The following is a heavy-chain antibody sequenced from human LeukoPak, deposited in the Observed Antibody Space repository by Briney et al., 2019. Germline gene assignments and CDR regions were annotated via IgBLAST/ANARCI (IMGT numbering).Heavy chain of an antibody. D-gene: IGHD2-2*01. CDR3: ARHNAPRRVGFDF. V-gene: IGHV4-39*01. CDR1: GDSVRNDLYY. Sequence: SETLSLTCSVPGDSVRNDLYYWGWIRQPPGKGLEWVACLSHAGNTWYNPSLESRLSISVDTSTNQFSLKFSSVPAADTALYWCARHNAPRRVGFDFWGQGILVTVSS. J-gene: IGHJ4*02. CDR2: LSHAGNT.